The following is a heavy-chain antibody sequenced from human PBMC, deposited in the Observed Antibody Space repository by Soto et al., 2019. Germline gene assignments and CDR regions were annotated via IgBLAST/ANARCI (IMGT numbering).Heavy chain of an antibody. J-gene: IGHJ4*02. CDR2: ISSSSSTI. V-gene: IGHV3-48*02. CDR3: ARDRGVRRWLHPFDY. CDR1: GFTFSSYS. Sequence: GGSLSLSCAASGFTFSSYSMNWVRQAPGKGLEWVSYISSSSSTIYYADSVKGRFTISRDNAKNSLYLQMNSLRDEDTAVYYCARDRGVRRWLHPFDYWGQGTLVTVSS. D-gene: IGHD5-12*01.